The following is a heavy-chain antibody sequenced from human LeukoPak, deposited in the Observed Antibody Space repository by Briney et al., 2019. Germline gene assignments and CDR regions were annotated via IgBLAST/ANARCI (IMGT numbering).Heavy chain of an antibody. Sequence: GGSLRLSCAASGFTFSSYAMSWVRQAPGKGLEWVSAISGSGGSTCYADSVKGRFTISRDNSKNTLYMQMNSLRAEDTAVYYCAKTPWSYYDSSGYYGFGYWGQGTLVTVSS. CDR3: AKTPWSYYDSSGYYGFGY. J-gene: IGHJ4*02. D-gene: IGHD3-22*01. CDR1: GFTFSSYA. V-gene: IGHV3-23*01. CDR2: ISGSGGST.